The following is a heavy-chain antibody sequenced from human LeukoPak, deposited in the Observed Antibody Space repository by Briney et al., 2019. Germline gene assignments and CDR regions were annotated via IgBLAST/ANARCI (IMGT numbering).Heavy chain of an antibody. CDR3: ARDSYYDSSGYWFDY. V-gene: IGHV4-39*07. J-gene: IGHJ4*02. Sequence: SETLSLTRTVSGGSISSSSYYWGWIRQPPGKGLEWIGSIYYSGSTYYNPSLKSRVTISVDTSKNQFSLKLSSVTAADTAVYYCARDSYYDSSGYWFDYWGQGTLVTVSS. CDR2: IYYSGST. D-gene: IGHD3-22*01. CDR1: GGSISSSSYY.